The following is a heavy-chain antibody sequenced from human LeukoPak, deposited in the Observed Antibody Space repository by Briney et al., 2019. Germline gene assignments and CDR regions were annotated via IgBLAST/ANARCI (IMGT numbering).Heavy chain of an antibody. D-gene: IGHD6-13*01. J-gene: IGHJ4*02. CDR1: GYSFSSYW. CDR3: ALGDSPAGLDLDY. V-gene: IGHV5-51*01. CDR2: IYPGDSGT. Sequence: GESLQISCKGSGYSFSSYWIGWVRQMPGKGLEWMGIIYPGDSGTRYSPSFQGQVTISADKSISTAYLQWSSLKASDTAICYCALGDSPAGLDLDYWGQGTLVTVSS.